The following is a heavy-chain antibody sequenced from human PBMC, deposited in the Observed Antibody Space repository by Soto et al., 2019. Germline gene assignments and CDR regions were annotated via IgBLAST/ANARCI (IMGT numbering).Heavy chain of an antibody. Sequence: SETLSLTCAVYGGSFSGYYWSWIRQPPGKGLEWIGEINHSGSTNYNPSLKSRVTILVDTSKNQFSLKLSSVTAADTAVYCCARGPGGYSPSYWGQGTLVTVSS. V-gene: IGHV4-34*01. CDR1: GGSFSGYY. D-gene: IGHD2-15*01. CDR3: ARGPGGYSPSY. J-gene: IGHJ4*02. CDR2: INHSGST.